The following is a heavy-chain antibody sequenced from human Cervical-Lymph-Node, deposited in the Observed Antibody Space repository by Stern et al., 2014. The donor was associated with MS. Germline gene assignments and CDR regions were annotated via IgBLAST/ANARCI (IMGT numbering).Heavy chain of an antibody. CDR3: TRGDSMTGFDF. CDR2: IGTAGDT. D-gene: IGHD3-3*02. Sequence: EVQLVESGGGLVQPGGSLRLSCAASEFIVSTYDMNWVRQVTGKGLEWVSGIGTAGDTHYPGSVKCRFTISRDDAENSLYLQMNSLKAGDTAVYYCTRGDSMTGFDFWGQGILVTVSS. J-gene: IGHJ4*02. V-gene: IGHV3-13*01. CDR1: EFIVSTYD.